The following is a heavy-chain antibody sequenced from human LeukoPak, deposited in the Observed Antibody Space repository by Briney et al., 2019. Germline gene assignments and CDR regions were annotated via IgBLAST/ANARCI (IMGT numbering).Heavy chain of an antibody. CDR3: ARVPRRTGTTYFDY. J-gene: IGHJ4*02. V-gene: IGHV1-2*02. CDR1: GYTFTGYY. D-gene: IGHD1-7*01. Sequence: GASVKVSCKAPGYTFTGYYMHWVRQAPGQRLEWIAWINPNSGGTNYAQKFQGRVTMTRDTSISTAYMELSRLRSDDTAVYYCARVPRRTGTTYFDYWGQGTLVTVSS. CDR2: INPNSGGT.